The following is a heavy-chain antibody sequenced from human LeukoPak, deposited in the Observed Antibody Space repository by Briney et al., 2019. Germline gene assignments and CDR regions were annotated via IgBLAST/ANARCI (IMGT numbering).Heavy chain of an antibody. V-gene: IGHV1-69*13. Sequence: ASVKVSCKASGGTFSSYAISRVRQAPGQGLEWMGGIIPIFGTANYAQKFQGRVTITADESTSTAYMELSSLRSEDTAVYYCARNRGCSSTSCHPYYYYMDVWGKGTTVTVSS. CDR2: IIPIFGTA. CDR3: ARNRGCSSTSCHPYYYYMDV. J-gene: IGHJ6*03. D-gene: IGHD2-2*01. CDR1: GGTFSSYA.